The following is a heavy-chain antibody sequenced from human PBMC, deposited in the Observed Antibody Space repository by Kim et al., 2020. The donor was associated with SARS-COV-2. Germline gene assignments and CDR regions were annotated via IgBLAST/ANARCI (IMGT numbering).Heavy chain of an antibody. CDR2: ISYDGSNK. V-gene: IGHV3-30*18. CDR3: AKIVNYYDSSGYTTGGMDV. D-gene: IGHD3-22*01. CDR1: GFTFSSYG. J-gene: IGHJ6*02. Sequence: GGSLRLSCAASGFTFSSYGMHWVRQAPGKGLEWVAVISYDGSNKYYAEYVKGRFTISRDNSKNTLYLQMNSLRAEDTAVYYCAKIVNYYDSSGYTTGGMDVWGQGTTVTFSS.